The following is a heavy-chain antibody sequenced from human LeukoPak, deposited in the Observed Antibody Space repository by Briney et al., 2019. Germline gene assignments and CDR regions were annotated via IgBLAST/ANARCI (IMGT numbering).Heavy chain of an antibody. D-gene: IGHD7-27*01. J-gene: IGHJ4*02. CDR3: ARRAELGMRYFDS. CDR1: GDSFTRYW. Sequence: GESLKISCEGSGDSFTRYWIGWVRQMPGKGLELMGIIYPGDSDTRYSPSFQGQVTISADKSISTAYLQWSSLKASDTAIYFCARRAELGMRYFDSWGQGTLVSVFS. CDR2: IYPGDSDT. V-gene: IGHV5-51*01.